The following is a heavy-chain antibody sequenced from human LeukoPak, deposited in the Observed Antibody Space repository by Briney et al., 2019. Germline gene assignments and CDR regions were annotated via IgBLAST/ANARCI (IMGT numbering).Heavy chain of an antibody. CDR3: ARCGSGSYYTPITFDY. J-gene: IGHJ4*02. CDR1: GGSFSGYY. Sequence: SETLSLTCAVYGGSFSGYYWSWIRQPPGKGLEWIGEINHSGSTNYNPSPKSRVTISVDTSKNQFSLKLSSVTAADTAVYYCARCGSGSYYTPITFDYWGQGTLVTVSS. CDR2: INHSGST. D-gene: IGHD3-10*01. V-gene: IGHV4-34*01.